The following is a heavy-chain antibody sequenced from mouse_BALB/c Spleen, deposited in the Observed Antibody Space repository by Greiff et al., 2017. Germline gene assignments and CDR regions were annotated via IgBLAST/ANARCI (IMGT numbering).Heavy chain of an antibody. Sequence: EVKLVESGGGLVKPGGSLKLSCAASGFTFSDYYMYWVRQTPEKRLEWVATISDGGSYTYYPDSVKGRFTISRDNAKNNLYLQMSSLKSEDTAMYYCARGGKKNYDGAWFAYWGQGTLVTVSA. CDR1: GFTFSDYY. CDR3: ARGGKKNYDGAWFAY. V-gene: IGHV5-4*02. J-gene: IGHJ3*01. D-gene: IGHD2-4*01. CDR2: ISDGGSYT.